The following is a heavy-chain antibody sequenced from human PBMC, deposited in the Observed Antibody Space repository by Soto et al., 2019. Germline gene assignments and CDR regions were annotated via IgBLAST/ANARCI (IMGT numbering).Heavy chain of an antibody. Sequence: SVKVSCKASGYTFTSYYMHWVRQAPGQGLERMGIINPSGGSTSYAQKFQGRVTMTRDTSTSTVYMELSSLRSEDTAVYYCASVLYCSSTSCYVSGAFDIWGQGTMVTVS. CDR3: ASVLYCSSTSCYVSGAFDI. CDR1: GYTFTSYY. D-gene: IGHD2-2*01. J-gene: IGHJ3*02. CDR2: INPSGGST. V-gene: IGHV1-46*03.